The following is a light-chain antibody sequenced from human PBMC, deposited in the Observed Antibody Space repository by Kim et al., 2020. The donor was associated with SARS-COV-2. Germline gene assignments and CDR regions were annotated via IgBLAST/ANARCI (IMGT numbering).Light chain of an antibody. CDR1: SLRSYY. J-gene: IGLJ2*01. V-gene: IGLV3-19*01. Sequence: SSELTQDPAVSVALGQTVRITCQGDSLRSYYASWYQQKPGQAPVLVIYGKNNRPSGIPDRFSGSSSGNTASLTITWAQAEDEADYYCNSRDSSGTVFGGG. CDR2: GKN. CDR3: NSRDSSGTV.